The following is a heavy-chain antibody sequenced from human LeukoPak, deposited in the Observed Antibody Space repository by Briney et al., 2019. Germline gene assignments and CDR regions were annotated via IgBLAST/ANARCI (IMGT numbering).Heavy chain of an antibody. J-gene: IGHJ3*02. CDR2: IYYSGST. CDR1: GGSISSGDYY. CDR3: ARGENSYGSDAFDI. V-gene: IGHV4-30-4*01. Sequence: SETLSLTCTVSGGSISSGDYYWSWIRQPPGKGLEWIGNIYYSGSTYYNPSLKSRVTISVDTSKNQFSLKLSSVTAAGTAVYYCARGENSYGSDAFDIWGQGTMVTVSS. D-gene: IGHD5-18*01.